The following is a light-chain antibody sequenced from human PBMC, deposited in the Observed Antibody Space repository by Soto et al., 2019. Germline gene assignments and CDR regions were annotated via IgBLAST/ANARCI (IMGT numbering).Light chain of an antibody. CDR1: QIISSN. V-gene: IGKV3-15*01. CDR2: DAS. Sequence: EIVMTQSPATLSVSPGERATLSCRASQIISSNLAWFRQKPGQAPRLFMYDASTRATGIPDRFSGSGSGTDFTLTISSLQSEDVAVYYCQQYDNWPYTFGQGTRLENK. CDR3: QQYDNWPYT. J-gene: IGKJ2*01.